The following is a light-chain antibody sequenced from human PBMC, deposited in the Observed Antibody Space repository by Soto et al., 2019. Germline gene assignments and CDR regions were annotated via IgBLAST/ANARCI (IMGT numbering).Light chain of an antibody. J-gene: IGKJ3*01. CDR2: TTS. CDR3: QQCGGSPLFS. Sequence: EIVLTQSPATLSLSPGERATVSCTASQSVTSSCLAWYQRKPGQAPRLLIHTTSTRATDIPDRFSGSGSGTDFTLTISRLQPEDFAVYYCQQCGGSPLFSFGPGTRVDI. CDR1: QSVTSSC. V-gene: IGKV3-20*01.